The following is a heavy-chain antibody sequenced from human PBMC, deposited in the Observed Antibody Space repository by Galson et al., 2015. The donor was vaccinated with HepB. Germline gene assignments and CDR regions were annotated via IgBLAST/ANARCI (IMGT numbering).Heavy chain of an antibody. J-gene: IGHJ4*01. CDR3: SSLMPDDVVAAATFDY. CDR1: GFIFADYA. CDR2: IRSKVYGGTT. D-gene: IGHD6-13*01. Sequence: SLRLSCAASGFIFADYAMTWVRQAPGKGLEWVSFIRSKVYGGTTEYAASVKGGFTMSRDDSKSIAYLQMNSLKTEDTAVYYCSSLMPDDVVAAATFDYWGHGILVTVSS. V-gene: IGHV3-49*04.